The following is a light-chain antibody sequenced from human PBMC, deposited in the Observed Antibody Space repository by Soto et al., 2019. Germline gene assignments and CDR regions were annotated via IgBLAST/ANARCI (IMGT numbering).Light chain of an antibody. CDR1: QGISSY. V-gene: IGKV1-9*01. CDR2: AAS. CDR3: QQYYIYPRT. Sequence: IQLPQSPSSLSASVGDRVTITCRASQGISSYLAWYQQKPGKAPKLLIYAASTLQSGVPSRFSGSGSGTDFTLTISCLQSEDFATYYCQQYYIYPRTFGQGTNVDIK. J-gene: IGKJ1*01.